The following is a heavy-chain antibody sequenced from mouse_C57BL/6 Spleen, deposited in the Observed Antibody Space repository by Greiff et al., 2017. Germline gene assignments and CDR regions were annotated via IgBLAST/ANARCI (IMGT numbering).Heavy chain of an antibody. CDR2: IDPSDSET. D-gene: IGHD2-1*01. Sequence: QVQLQQPGAELVRPGSSVKLSCKASGYTFTSYWMHWVKQRPIQGLEWIGNIDPSDSETHYNQKFKDKATLTADKSSSTAYMQLSSLTSEDSAVYYCARWQYGNYVGGAMDYWGQGTSVTVSS. CDR3: ARWQYGNYVGGAMDY. J-gene: IGHJ4*01. V-gene: IGHV1-52*01. CDR1: GYTFTSYW.